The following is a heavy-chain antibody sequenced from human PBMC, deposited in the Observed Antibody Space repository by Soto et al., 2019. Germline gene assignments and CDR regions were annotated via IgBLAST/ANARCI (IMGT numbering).Heavy chain of an antibody. D-gene: IGHD3-10*02. V-gene: IGHV1-18*01. CDR3: ARGVRVSAYLDYYMDV. CDR1: GYTFSNFG. J-gene: IGHJ6*03. CDR2: INPDNGDT. Sequence: QVQLVQSGAEVKKPGASLKVSCKASGYTFSNFGVSWVRQAPGQGLEWIGWINPDNGDTNYGQKFQGRATMTTDTFTNTADMEERGLRSDDTAVYYCARGVRVSAYLDYYMDVWGEGTTVTVSS.